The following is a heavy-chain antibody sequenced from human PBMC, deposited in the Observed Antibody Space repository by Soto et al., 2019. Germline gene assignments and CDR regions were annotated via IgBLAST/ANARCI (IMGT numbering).Heavy chain of an antibody. V-gene: IGHV4-30-2*01. D-gene: IGHD3-22*01. Sequence: QLQLQESGSGLVKPSQTLSLTCAVSGGSISSGGYSWSWIRQPPGKGLEWIGYIYHSGSTYYNPSLKSRVTLSVDRSKNQFSLKLSSVTAADTAVYYCARRGYDSSGWVRGNWFDPWGQGTLVTVSS. J-gene: IGHJ5*02. CDR1: GGSISSGGYS. CDR3: ARRGYDSSGWVRGNWFDP. CDR2: IYHSGST.